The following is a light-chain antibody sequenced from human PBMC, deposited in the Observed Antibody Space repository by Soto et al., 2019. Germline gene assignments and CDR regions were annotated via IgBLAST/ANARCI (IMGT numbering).Light chain of an antibody. CDR2: DND. V-gene: IGLV1-51*01. CDR1: SSNIGNNY. CDR3: GTWDSTLSSDV. J-gene: IGLJ3*02. Sequence: QSVLTQPPSVSAAPGLKVTISCSGSSSNIGNNYVSWYQQFPGTAPKVIIFDNDERPSGTPDRFSGSKSGTSATLVITVLQTGDEADYYCGTWDSTLSSDVFGGGTKLTVL.